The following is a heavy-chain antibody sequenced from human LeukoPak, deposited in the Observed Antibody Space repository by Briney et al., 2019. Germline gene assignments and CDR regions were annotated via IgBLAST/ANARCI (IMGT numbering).Heavy chain of an antibody. CDR1: GFTFSDYG. D-gene: IGHD2-2*01. Sequence: GGSLRLSCAASGFTFSDYGMHWVRQAPGKGLEWVAFTRYDGSNKYYADSVKGRFTISRDNSKNTLYLQMNSLRAEDTAVYYCAKALVVPAVDAFDIWGQGTMVTVSS. CDR3: AKALVVPAVDAFDI. CDR2: TRYDGSNK. J-gene: IGHJ3*02. V-gene: IGHV3-30*02.